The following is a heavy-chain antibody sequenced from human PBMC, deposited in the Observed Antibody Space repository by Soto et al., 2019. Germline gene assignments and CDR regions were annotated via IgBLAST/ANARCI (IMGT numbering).Heavy chain of an antibody. V-gene: IGHV4-59*01. CDR2: IYYSGST. CDR3: ARVKGTVGDVFDI. D-gene: IGHD1-26*01. Sequence: SETLSLTCTVSGGSISGYYWSWIRQPPGKGLEWIAYIYYSGSTNYNPSLRSRLTISVDTSKNQFSLRLISVTAADTAVYYCARVKGTVGDVFDIWGQGKMVT. J-gene: IGHJ3*02. CDR1: GGSISGYY.